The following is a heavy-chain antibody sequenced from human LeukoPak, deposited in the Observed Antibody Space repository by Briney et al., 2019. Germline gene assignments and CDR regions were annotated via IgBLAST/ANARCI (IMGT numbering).Heavy chain of an antibody. Sequence: PGGSLRLSCAASGFTFSSYGMHWVRQAPGKGLEWVAFIRYDGSNKYYADSVKGRFTISRDNSKNTLYLQMNSLRAEDTAVYYCAKVRAFEVVPAAIPGDYWGQGTLVTVSS. CDR2: IRYDGSNK. D-gene: IGHD2-2*02. J-gene: IGHJ4*02. CDR1: GFTFSSYG. CDR3: AKVRAFEVVPAAIPGDY. V-gene: IGHV3-30*02.